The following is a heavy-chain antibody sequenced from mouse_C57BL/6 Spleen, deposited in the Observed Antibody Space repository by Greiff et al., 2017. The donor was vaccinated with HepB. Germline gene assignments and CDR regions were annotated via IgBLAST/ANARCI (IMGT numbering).Heavy chain of an antibody. CDR2: IHPNSGST. V-gene: IGHV1-64*01. J-gene: IGHJ4*01. CDR1: GYTFTSYW. Sequence: QVQLQQPGAELVKPGASVKLSCKASGYTFTSYWMHWVKQRPGQGLEWIGMIHPNSGSTNYNEKFKSKATLTVDKSSSTAYMQLSSLTSEGSAVYYCARSGYDYDEEGYAMDYWGQGTSVTVSS. CDR3: ARSGYDYDEEGYAMDY. D-gene: IGHD2-4*01.